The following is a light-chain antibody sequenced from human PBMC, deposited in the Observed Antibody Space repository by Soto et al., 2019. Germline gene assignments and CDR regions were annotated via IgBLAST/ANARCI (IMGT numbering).Light chain of an antibody. V-gene: IGKV1-9*01. CDR2: SAS. CDR1: QGITSY. Sequence: IQLTQSPSSLSASVGDRVTITCRASQGITSYLAWYQQRPGKAPGLLIYSASTLQSGVPSRFSGSRYGTDFSLTISNLQPEDFATYYCQQLYSHPLTFGGGTKVDIK. J-gene: IGKJ4*01. CDR3: QQLYSHPLT.